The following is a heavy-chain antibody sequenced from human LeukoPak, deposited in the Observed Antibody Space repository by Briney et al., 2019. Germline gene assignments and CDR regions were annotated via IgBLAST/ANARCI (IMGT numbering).Heavy chain of an antibody. J-gene: IGHJ5*02. Sequence: SETLSLTCTVSGGSIDRRSYYWGWIRQPPGKGLEWIGSIYYSGNTYYNSSLKSRITISVNTTKNQVALKLSSVTAADTAVYYCARVRGPDGWFAPWGQGTLVSVSS. V-gene: IGHV4-39*01. CDR3: ARVRGPDGWFAP. CDR1: GGSIDRRSYY. CDR2: IYYSGNT.